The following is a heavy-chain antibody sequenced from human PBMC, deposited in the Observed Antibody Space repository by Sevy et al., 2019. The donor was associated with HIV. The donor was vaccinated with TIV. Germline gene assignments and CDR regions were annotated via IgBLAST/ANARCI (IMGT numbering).Heavy chain of an antibody. CDR2: IYYSGST. V-gene: IGHV4-31*03. Sequence: SETLSLTCTVSGGSISSGGYYWSWIRQHPGKGLEWIGYIYYSGSTYYNPSLKSRVTISVDTSKNQFSLKLSSVTAAETAVYYCARERTNIWSGYYNRYFDYWGQGTLVTVSS. J-gene: IGHJ4*02. CDR3: ARERTNIWSGYYNRYFDY. D-gene: IGHD3-3*01. CDR1: GGSISSGGYY.